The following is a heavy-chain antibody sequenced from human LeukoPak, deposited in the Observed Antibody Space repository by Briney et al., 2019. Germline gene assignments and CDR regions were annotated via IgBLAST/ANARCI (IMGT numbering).Heavy chain of an antibody. CDR3: ATNDPYCSGGSCYPYYFDY. J-gene: IGHJ4*02. Sequence: KPSETLSLTCTVSGGSISSSSYYWGWIRQPPGKGLEWIGSIYYSGSTYYNPSLKSRVTISVDTSKNQFSLKLSSVTAADTAVYYCATNDPYCSGGSCYPYYFDYWGQGTLVTVSS. D-gene: IGHD2-15*01. CDR2: IYYSGST. CDR1: GGSISSSSYY. V-gene: IGHV4-39*07.